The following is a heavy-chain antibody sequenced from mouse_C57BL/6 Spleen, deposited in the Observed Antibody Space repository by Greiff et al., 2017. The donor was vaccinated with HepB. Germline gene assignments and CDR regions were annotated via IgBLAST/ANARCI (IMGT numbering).Heavy chain of an antibody. CDR3: ARSYDLAWFAY. D-gene: IGHD2-12*01. CDR1: GYTFTDYY. J-gene: IGHJ3*01. Sequence: EVQLQQSGPELVKPGASVKISCKASGYTFTDYYMNWVKQSHGKSLEWIGDINPNNGGTSYNQKFKGKATLTVDKSSSTAYMELRSLTSEDSAVYYCARSYDLAWFAYWGQGTLVTVSA. CDR2: INPNNGGT. V-gene: IGHV1-26*01.